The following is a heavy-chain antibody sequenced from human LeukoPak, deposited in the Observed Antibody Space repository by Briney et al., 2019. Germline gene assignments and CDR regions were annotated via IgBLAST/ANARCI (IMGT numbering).Heavy chain of an antibody. V-gene: IGHV3-21*01. CDR3: ARDKPPPYYYDSSGIFDY. D-gene: IGHD3-22*01. CDR1: GFIFSNYN. CDR2: ISGSSSKI. Sequence: SGGSLRLSCTASGFIFSNYNMNWVRQAPGKGLECVSFISGSSSKIYYADSVKGRFTISRDNSKNTLYLQMNSLRAEDTAVYYCARDKPPPYYYDSSGIFDYWGQGTLVTVSS. J-gene: IGHJ4*02.